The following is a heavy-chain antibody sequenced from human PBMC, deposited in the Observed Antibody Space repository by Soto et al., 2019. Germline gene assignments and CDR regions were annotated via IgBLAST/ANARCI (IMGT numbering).Heavy chain of an antibody. D-gene: IGHD3-22*01. CDR1: GGSFSGYY. CDR2: INHSGTT. V-gene: IGHV4-34*09. CDR3: ATEYYDSRGFYYIDS. J-gene: IGHJ4*02. Sequence: SETLSLTCAVYGGSFSGYYWSWIRQPPGKGLEWIGEINHSGTTYYNPSLKSRVTISVDTSKNQISLKLTSVSAADTAVYYCATEYYDSRGFYYIDSWGQGTLVTSP.